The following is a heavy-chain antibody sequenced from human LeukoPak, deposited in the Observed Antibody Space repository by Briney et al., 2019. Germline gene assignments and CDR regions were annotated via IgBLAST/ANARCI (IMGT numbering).Heavy chain of an antibody. V-gene: IGHV4-34*01. CDR1: GGSFSGYY. Sequence: SETLSLTCAVYGGSFSGYYWSWIRQPPGKGLEWIGEINHSGGTNYNPSLKSRVTISVDTSKNQFSLKLSSVTAADTAVYYCARPGSREYFQHWGQGTLVTVSS. D-gene: IGHD3-10*01. CDR3: ARPGSREYFQH. J-gene: IGHJ1*01. CDR2: INHSGGT.